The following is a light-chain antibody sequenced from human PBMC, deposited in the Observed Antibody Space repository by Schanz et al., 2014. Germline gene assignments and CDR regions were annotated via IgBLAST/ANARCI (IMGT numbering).Light chain of an antibody. CDR1: SSDVGSYNL. CDR3: SSYTSSTLGV. Sequence: QSALTQPASVSGSPGQSITISCTGTSSDVGSYNLVSWYQQHPGKAPKLMIFDVSNRPSGVSNRFSGSKSGNTASLTISGLQAEDEADYYCSSYTSSTLGVFGGGTKVTVL. V-gene: IGLV2-14*02. J-gene: IGLJ3*02. CDR2: DVS.